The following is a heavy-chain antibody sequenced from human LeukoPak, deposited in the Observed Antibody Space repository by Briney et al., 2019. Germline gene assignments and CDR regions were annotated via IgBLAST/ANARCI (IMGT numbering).Heavy chain of an antibody. Sequence: SETLSLTCTVSGGSISSSSYYWGWIRQPPGKGLEWIGSIYYSGSTYYNPSLKSRVTISVDTSKNQFSLKLSSVTAADTAVYYCASLTTADAFDIRGQGTMVTVSS. J-gene: IGHJ3*02. D-gene: IGHD3-22*01. CDR2: IYYSGST. CDR1: GGSISSSSYY. CDR3: ASLTTADAFDI. V-gene: IGHV4-39*07.